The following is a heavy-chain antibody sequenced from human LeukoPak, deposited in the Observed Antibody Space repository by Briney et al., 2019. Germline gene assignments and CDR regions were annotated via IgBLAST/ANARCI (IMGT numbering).Heavy chain of an antibody. D-gene: IGHD3-10*01. V-gene: IGHV3-53*01. CDR2: IYSVGST. J-gene: IGHJ4*02. Sequence: GGSLRLSCAASGFIASNNYMSWVRQAPGKGLEWVSTIYSVGSTYYADSVKGRFTISRDNSKNTLYLQMNSLRAEDTAVYYCAKARSGNYYKFDYWGQGTLVTVSS. CDR1: GFIASNNY. CDR3: AKARSGNYYKFDY.